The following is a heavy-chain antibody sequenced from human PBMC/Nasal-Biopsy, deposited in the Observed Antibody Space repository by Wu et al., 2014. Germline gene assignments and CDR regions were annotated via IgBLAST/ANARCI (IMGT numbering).Heavy chain of an antibody. CDR1: GDSITSSGYY. J-gene: IGHJ6*02. V-gene: IGHV4-31*03. D-gene: IGHD3-10*01. CDR3: ARRTKYFVSGSYYYGVDV. CDR2: IYHSGST. Sequence: TLSLTCTVSGDSITSSGYYWNWIRHHPGTGLEWIGYIYHSGSTYYNPSLKSRLTISVDTSKNQFSLRLSSVTAADTAVYYCARRTKYFVSGSYYYGVDVWGQGTTVTVSS.